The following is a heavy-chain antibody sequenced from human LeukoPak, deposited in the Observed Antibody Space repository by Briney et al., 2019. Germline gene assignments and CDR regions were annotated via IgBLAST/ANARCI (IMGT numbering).Heavy chain of an antibody. Sequence: SETLSLTCTVSGGSISSHYWSWIRQPPGKGLEWIGYIYYSGSTNCNPSLKSRVTMSADTSKNQFSLKLSSVTAADTAVYYCARGGWSLDFWGRGTLVTISS. V-gene: IGHV4-59*11. J-gene: IGHJ4*02. D-gene: IGHD6-19*01. CDR3: ARGGWSLDF. CDR2: IYYSGST. CDR1: GGSISSHY.